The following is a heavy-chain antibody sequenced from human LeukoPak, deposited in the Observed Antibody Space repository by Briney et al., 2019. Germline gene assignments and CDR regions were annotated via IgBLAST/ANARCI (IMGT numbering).Heavy chain of an antibody. CDR1: GGSISSGGYS. CDR2: IYHSGST. CDR3: ARVEYSGYAT. D-gene: IGHD5-12*01. V-gene: IGHV4-30-2*01. Sequence: TLSLTCAVSGGSISSGGYSWSWIRQPPGKGLEWIGYIYHSGSTYYNPSLKSRVTISVDRSKNQFSLKLSSVTAADTAVYYCARVEYSGYATWGQGTLVTVSS. J-gene: IGHJ5*02.